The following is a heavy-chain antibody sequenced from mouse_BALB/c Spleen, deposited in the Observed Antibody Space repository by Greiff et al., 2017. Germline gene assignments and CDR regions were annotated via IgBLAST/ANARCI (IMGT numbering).Heavy chain of an antibody. CDR3: ARDRGGSSGYPFAY. CDR2: ISSGGSYT. J-gene: IGHJ3*01. CDR1: GFTFSSYA. Sequence: EVQLVESGGGLVKPGGSLKLSCAASGFTFSSYAMSWVRQSPEKRLEWVAEISSGGSYTYYPDTVTGRFTISRDNAKNTLYLEMSSLRSEDTAMYYCARDRGGSSGYPFAYWGQGTLVTVAA. V-gene: IGHV5-9-4*01. D-gene: IGHD3-1*01.